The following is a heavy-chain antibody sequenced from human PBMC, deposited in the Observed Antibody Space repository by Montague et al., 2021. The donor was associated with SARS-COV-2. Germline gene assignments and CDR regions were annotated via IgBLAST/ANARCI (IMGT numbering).Heavy chain of an antibody. CDR1: GFTFSSYS. CDR3: ARDHHYDILTGYYSS. Sequence: SLRLSCAASGFTFSSYSMNWVRQAPGKGLEWVSSISSSSSYIYYADSVKGRFTISRDNAKNSLYLQMNSLGAEDTAVYYCARDHHYDILTGYYSSWGQGTLVTVSS. J-gene: IGHJ5*02. V-gene: IGHV3-21*01. CDR2: ISSSSSYI. D-gene: IGHD3-9*01.